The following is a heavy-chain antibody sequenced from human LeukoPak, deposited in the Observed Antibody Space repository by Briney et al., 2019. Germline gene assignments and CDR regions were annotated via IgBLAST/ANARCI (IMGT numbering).Heavy chain of an antibody. CDR2: IYTSGST. V-gene: IGHV4-61*02. D-gene: IGHD3-22*01. Sequence: PSETLSLTCTVSGGSISSGSYYWSWVRQPAGKGLEWIGRIYTSGSTNYNPSLKSRVTISLDTSKNQFSLKLSSATAADTAVYYCARRDDSSGYHKIFDYWGPGTLVTISS. CDR3: ARRDDSSGYHKIFDY. CDR1: GGSISSGSYY. J-gene: IGHJ4*02.